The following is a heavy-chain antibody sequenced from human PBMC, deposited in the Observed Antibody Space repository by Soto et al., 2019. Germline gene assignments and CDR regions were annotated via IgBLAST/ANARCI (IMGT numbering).Heavy chain of an antibody. J-gene: IGHJ4*02. CDR2: INHSGST. CDR1: GGSFSGYY. Sequence: SETLSLTCAVYGGSFSGYYWSWIRQPPGKGLEWIGEINHSGSTNYNPSLKSRVTISVDTSKNQFSLKLSSVTAADTAVYYCAGVQGQLFMVWGQGTLVTVSS. CDR3: AGVQGQLFMV. D-gene: IGHD2-21*02. V-gene: IGHV4-34*01.